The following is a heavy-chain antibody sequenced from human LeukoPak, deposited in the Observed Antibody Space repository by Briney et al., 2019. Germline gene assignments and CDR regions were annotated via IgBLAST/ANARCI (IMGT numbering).Heavy chain of an antibody. Sequence: ASVKVSCKASGYSFNTYYMNWVRQAPGQGLEWLGWINTDSGGTNYAQKFQGRVTMTRDTSISTAYMELSRPRSDDTAVYYCARERALDTAMATRAPDYWGQGTLVTVSS. CDR2: INTDSGGT. D-gene: IGHD5-18*01. CDR1: GYSFNTYY. CDR3: ARERALDTAMATRAPDY. J-gene: IGHJ4*02. V-gene: IGHV1-2*02.